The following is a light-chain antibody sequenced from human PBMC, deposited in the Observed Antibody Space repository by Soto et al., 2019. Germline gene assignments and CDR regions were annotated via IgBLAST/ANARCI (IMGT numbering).Light chain of an antibody. CDR2: LNSDGSH. CDR3: QTWGTGMV. J-gene: IGLJ2*01. CDR1: SGHSSYA. V-gene: IGLV4-69*01. Sequence: QPVLTQSPSASASLGASVKLTCTLSSGHSSYAIAWHQQQPEKGPRYLMKLNSDGSHSKGDGIPDRFSGSSSGAERYLTIASLQSADEADYYCQTWGTGMVFGGGTQLTVL.